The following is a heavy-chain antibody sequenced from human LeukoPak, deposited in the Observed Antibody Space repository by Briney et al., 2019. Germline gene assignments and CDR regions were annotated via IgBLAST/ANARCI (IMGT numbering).Heavy chain of an antibody. J-gene: IGHJ4*02. CDR2: IIGSGDSDST. Sequence: GGSLRLSCAASGFTFSSYAMSWVRQAPGKGLEWVSGIIGSGDSDSTYYADSVKGRFTISRDNSRNTLYLQMNSLRAEDTAVYYCARAEGAPAAGTRYFDYWGQGTLVTVSS. CDR1: GFTFSSYA. D-gene: IGHD6-13*01. V-gene: IGHV3-23*01. CDR3: ARAEGAPAAGTRYFDY.